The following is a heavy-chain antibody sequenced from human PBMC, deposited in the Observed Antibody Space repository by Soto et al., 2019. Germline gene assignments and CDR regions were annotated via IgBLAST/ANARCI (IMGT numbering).Heavy chain of an antibody. CDR3: AKGGAYDILTGYFRGFRPIDY. CDR2: ISGSGGST. CDR1: GFTFSSYA. D-gene: IGHD3-9*01. J-gene: IGHJ4*02. V-gene: IGHV3-23*01. Sequence: GGSLRLSCAASGFTFSSYAMSWVRQAPGKGLEWVSAISGSGGSTYYADSVKGRFTISRDNSKNTLYLQMNSLRAEDTAVYYCAKGGAYDILTGYFRGFRPIDYWGQGTLVTVSS.